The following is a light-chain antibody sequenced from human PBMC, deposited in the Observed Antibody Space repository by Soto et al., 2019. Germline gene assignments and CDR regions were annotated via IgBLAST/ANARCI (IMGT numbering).Light chain of an antibody. V-gene: IGKV1-5*01. CDR1: QSISSW. Sequence: DIQMTQSPSTLSASVGDRVTITCRARQSISSWLAWYQQKPGKAPKLLIYDATSLESGVPSRFSVRGSGTEFTLTISSLQPDVFATYDCQQYNSYGTFGQGTKVEIK. J-gene: IGKJ1*01. CDR3: QQYNSYGT. CDR2: DAT.